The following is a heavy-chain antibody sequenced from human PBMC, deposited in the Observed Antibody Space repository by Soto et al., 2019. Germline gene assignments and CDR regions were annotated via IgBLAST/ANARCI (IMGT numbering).Heavy chain of an antibody. Sequence: EVQLLESGGGLVQPGGSLRLSCAASGFTFSSYAMSWVRQAPGKGLEWVSAISGSGGSTYYADSVKGRFTISGDNSKNTLYLQMNSLRAEDTAVYYCAKRHGSRFWSGYYWGMDVWGQGTTVTVSS. J-gene: IGHJ6*02. V-gene: IGHV3-23*01. CDR2: ISGSGGST. CDR3: AKRHGSRFWSGYYWGMDV. D-gene: IGHD3-3*01. CDR1: GFTFSSYA.